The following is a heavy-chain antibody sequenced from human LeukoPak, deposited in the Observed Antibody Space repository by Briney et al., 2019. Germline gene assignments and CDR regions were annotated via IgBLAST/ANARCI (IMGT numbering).Heavy chain of an antibody. D-gene: IGHD6-13*01. V-gene: IGHV1-8*01. CDR1: GYTFTIYD. CDR3: ARRSSWYLDAFDI. CDR2: MHPNSGNT. Sequence: GASVKVSCKASGYTFTIYDINWVRQAPGQGLELMGWMHPNSGNTGYAQKFQGRVTMTRNTSISTAYMELSSLRSEDTAVYYCARRSSWYLDAFDIWGQGTMVTVSS. J-gene: IGHJ3*02.